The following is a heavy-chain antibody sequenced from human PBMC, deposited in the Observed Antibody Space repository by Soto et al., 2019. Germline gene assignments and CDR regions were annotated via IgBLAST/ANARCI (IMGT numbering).Heavy chain of an antibody. CDR3: ARVLTTVDTAMANWFDP. D-gene: IGHD5-18*01. Sequence: GGSLRLSCAASGFTFSDYYMSWIRQAPGKGLEWVSYISSSGSTIYYADSVKGRFTISRDNAKNSLYLQMNSLRAEDTAVYYCARVLTTVDTAMANWFDPWGQGTLVTVSS. V-gene: IGHV3-11*01. CDR2: ISSSGSTI. CDR1: GFTFSDYY. J-gene: IGHJ5*02.